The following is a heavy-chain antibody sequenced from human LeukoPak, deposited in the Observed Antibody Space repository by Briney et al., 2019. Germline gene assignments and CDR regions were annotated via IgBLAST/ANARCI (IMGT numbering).Heavy chain of an antibody. D-gene: IGHD3-10*01. Sequence: SVKVPCKASGGTFSSYAISWVRQAPGQGLEWMGRIIPILGIANYAQKFQGRVTITADKSTSTAYMELSSLRSEDTAVYYCARGITMVRAQYGMDVWGQGTTVTVSS. CDR1: GGTFSSYA. J-gene: IGHJ6*02. CDR2: IIPILGIA. CDR3: ARGITMVRAQYGMDV. V-gene: IGHV1-69*04.